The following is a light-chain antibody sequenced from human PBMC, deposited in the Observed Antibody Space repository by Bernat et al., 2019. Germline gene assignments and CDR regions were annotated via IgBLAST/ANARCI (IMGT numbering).Light chain of an antibody. CDR1: SSNIGRNS. V-gene: IGLV1-44*01. CDR3: AAWDNSLNGYWV. Sequence: QSVLTQPPSASGTPGQRVTISCSGSSSNIGRNSVNWYQQVPGTAPRLLMHSDNQRPSGVPDRFSGSKSDTSASLAIRGLQSEDEGDYYCAAWDNSLNGYWVFGGGTKLTV. J-gene: IGLJ3*02. CDR2: SDN.